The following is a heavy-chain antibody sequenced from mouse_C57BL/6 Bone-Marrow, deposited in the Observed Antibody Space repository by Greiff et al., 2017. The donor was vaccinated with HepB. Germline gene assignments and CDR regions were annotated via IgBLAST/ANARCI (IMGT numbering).Heavy chain of an antibody. D-gene: IGHD2-5*01. Sequence: QVQLQQPGAELVKPGASVKLSCKASGYTFTSYWMHWVKQRPGQGLEWIGMIHPNSGSTNYNEKFKSKATLTVDKSSSTAYMQLSSLTSEDSAVYYCARGYDSNYDYAMDYWGQGTSVTVSS. CDR3: ARGYDSNYDYAMDY. V-gene: IGHV1-64*01. CDR2: IHPNSGST. CDR1: GYTFTSYW. J-gene: IGHJ4*01.